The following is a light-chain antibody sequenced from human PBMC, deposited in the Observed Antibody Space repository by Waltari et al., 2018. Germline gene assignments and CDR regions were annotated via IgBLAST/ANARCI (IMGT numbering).Light chain of an antibody. V-gene: IGKV1-9*01. CDR3: QQRHSYPIT. J-gene: IGKJ1*01. CDR1: QGISSL. Sequence: DIQMTQSPSSLSASVGDRVTIPCRSRQGISSLLACYQQKAGKAPQLLIHNASTVQGGVPSRFSGSGSGTDFTLTISSLQPEDFATYYCQQRHSYPITFGQGTKVEIK. CDR2: NAS.